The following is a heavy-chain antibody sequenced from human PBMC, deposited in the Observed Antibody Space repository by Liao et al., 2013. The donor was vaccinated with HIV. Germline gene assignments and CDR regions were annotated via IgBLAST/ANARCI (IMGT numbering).Heavy chain of an antibody. D-gene: IGHD3-22*01. CDR3: ARKGYYYDSSGYASITSYYYYYMTS. CDR2: IYTSGGT. CDR1: GASINSNSHF. V-gene: IGHV4-61*02. J-gene: IGHJ6*03. Sequence: QVQLQESGPGLVKPSQTLSLTCTVSGASINSNSHFWSWIRQPAGKGLEWIGRIYTSGGTNYNPSLKSRVTISLDTAENQFSLQLNSVTAADTAVYYCARKGYYYDSSGYASITSYYYYYMTSGAKGPRSPSP.